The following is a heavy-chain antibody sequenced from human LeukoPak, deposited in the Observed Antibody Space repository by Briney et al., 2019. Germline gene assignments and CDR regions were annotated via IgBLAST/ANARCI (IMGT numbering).Heavy chain of an antibody. Sequence: SETLSLTCTVSSGSINSTSYYWGWIRQPPGKGLEWIGSIFYSGNTYYNPSLKSRVTISVDTSKNQFSLKLSSVTAADTAVYYCARQPKTYYDSSGSQYFDYWGQGTLVTVSS. CDR3: ARQPKTYYDSSGSQYFDY. V-gene: IGHV4-39*01. CDR1: SGSINSTSYY. D-gene: IGHD3-22*01. J-gene: IGHJ4*02. CDR2: IFYSGNT.